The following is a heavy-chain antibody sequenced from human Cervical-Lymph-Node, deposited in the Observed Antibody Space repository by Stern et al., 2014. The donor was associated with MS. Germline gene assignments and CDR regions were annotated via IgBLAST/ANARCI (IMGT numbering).Heavy chain of an antibody. Sequence: QVQLVQSGSELKKPGASVKVSCKASGYNFIHYALNWVRQAPGQGLEWMGWINTHLGNPTYAQGFTGRFVFLQIDNLQAEDTAVYYCAREGINGLPLDYWGLGTLVTVSS. J-gene: IGHJ4*02. D-gene: IGHD5-24*01. CDR2: INTHLGNP. CDR3: AREGINGLPLDY. CDR1: GYNFIHYA. V-gene: IGHV7-4-1*01.